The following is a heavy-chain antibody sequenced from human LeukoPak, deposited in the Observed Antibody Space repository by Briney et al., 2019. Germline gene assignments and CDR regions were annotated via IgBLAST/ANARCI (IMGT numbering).Heavy chain of an antibody. V-gene: IGHV3-7*04. D-gene: IGHD6-19*01. Sequence: GGSLRLSCAASGFTFSTYVMSWVRQAPGKGLEWVANIKQDGSEKYYVDSVKGRFTISRDNAKNSLYLQMNSLRVEDTAVYYCARAWSYSTGWYNYWGQGTLVTVSS. CDR3: ARAWSYSTGWYNY. J-gene: IGHJ4*02. CDR1: GFTFSTYV. CDR2: IKQDGSEK.